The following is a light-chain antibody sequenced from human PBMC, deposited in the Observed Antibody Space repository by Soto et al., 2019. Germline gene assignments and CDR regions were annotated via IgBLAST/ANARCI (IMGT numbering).Light chain of an antibody. Sequence: QSALTQPASVSGSPGQSITISCTGSSSDVGTYNYVSWYQQHPGKAPKLIIYDVSNRPSGVSNRFSGSKSGNTASLTISGLQAEDAADYYCNSYTASTTFVFGTGTKVTFL. J-gene: IGLJ1*01. V-gene: IGLV2-14*01. CDR1: SSDVGTYNY. CDR2: DVS. CDR3: NSYTASTTFV.